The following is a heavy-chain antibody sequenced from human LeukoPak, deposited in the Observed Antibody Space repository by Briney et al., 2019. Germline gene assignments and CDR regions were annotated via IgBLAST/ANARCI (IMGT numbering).Heavy chain of an antibody. Sequence: PGGSLRLSCAASGFTFSSYAMSWVRQAPGKGLEWVSAISGSGGSTYYADSVKGRFTIFRDNSKNTLYPQMNSLRAEDTAVYYCAKDPCGTPPAEYWGQGTLVTVSS. D-gene: IGHD2-15*01. CDR3: AKDPCGTPPAEY. V-gene: IGHV3-23*01. J-gene: IGHJ4*02. CDR1: GFTFSSYA. CDR2: ISGSGGST.